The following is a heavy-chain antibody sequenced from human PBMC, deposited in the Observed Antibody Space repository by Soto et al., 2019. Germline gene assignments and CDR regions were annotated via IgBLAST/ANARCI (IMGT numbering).Heavy chain of an antibody. CDR2: ISGTGDSS. V-gene: IGHV3-23*01. Sequence: EVQLLESGGGLVQPGGFLRLSCAASGFTFGSYAMSWVRQAPGKGLEWVSLISGTGDSSEYANSVKGRFTISRDYSKTTVFLQMNSLRAEDTAVYFCASAKAVVVAPLDIWGQGTMVTVSS. CDR3: ASAKAVVVAPLDI. D-gene: IGHD2-15*01. J-gene: IGHJ3*02. CDR1: GFTFGSYA.